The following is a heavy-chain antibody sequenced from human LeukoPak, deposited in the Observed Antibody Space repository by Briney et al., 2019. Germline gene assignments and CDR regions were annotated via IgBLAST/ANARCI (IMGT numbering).Heavy chain of an antibody. J-gene: IGHJ4*02. Sequence: GGSLRLSCAASGFTFSDHYMDWVRQAPGKGLEWVGRTRDKANSYTTEYAASVKGRFTILRDDSKNSLYLQMNSLRAEDTAVYYCGKEEQRVITPGLDYWGQGTLVTVSS. CDR2: TRDKANSYTT. CDR1: GFTFSDHY. D-gene: IGHD4-23*01. V-gene: IGHV3-72*01. CDR3: GKEEQRVITPGLDY.